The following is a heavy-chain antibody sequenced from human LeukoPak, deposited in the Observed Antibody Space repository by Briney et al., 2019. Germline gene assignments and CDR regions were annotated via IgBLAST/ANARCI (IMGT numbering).Heavy chain of an antibody. V-gene: IGHV3-49*04. CDR3: TRDGPFGGNSYFDY. J-gene: IGHJ4*02. Sequence: GGSLRLSCTASGFTFGGYAMSWVRQAPGKGLEWVGFIRSKAYGGTTEYAAFVKGRFTISRDDSKGIAYLQMNSLNTEDTAIYYCTRDGPFGGNSYFDYWGQGTLVTVSS. D-gene: IGHD3-16*01. CDR2: IRSKAYGGTT. CDR1: GFTFGGYA.